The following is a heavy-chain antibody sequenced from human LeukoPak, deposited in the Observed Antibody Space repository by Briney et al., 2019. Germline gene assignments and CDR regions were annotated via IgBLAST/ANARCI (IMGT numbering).Heavy chain of an antibody. CDR1: GYTFTCYY. CDR3: ARSPPGSGGEDY. CDR2: INPNSGGT. D-gene: IGHD3-10*01. V-gene: IGHV1-2*02. J-gene: IGHJ4*02. Sequence: ASVKVSCKASGYTFTCYYMHWVRQAPGQGLEWMGWINPNSGGTNYAQKFQGRVTMTRDTSISTAYVELSRLRSDDTAVYYCARSPPGSGGEDYWGQGTLVTVSS.